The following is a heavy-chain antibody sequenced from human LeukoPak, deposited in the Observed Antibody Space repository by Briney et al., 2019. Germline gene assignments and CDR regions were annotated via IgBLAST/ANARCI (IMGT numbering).Heavy chain of an antibody. Sequence: SETLSLTCTVSGGSSSSDYWSWIRQPPGKGLEWIGYIYYSGSTYYNPSLKSRVTISVDTSKNQFSLKLSSVTAADTAVYSCARVYYSNSYDYWYFDLWGRGTLVTVSS. CDR1: GGSSSSDY. V-gene: IGHV4-59*12. CDR3: ARVYYSNSYDYWYFDL. D-gene: IGHD6-13*01. J-gene: IGHJ2*01. CDR2: IYYSGST.